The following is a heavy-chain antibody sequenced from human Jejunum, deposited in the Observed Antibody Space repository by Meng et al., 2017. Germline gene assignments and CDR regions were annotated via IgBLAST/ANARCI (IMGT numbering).Heavy chain of an antibody. CDR2: MYSAGGT. CDR1: GDSVNSGGYY. J-gene: IGHJ4*02. V-gene: IGHV4-61*03. CDR3: ASGKGWGYNSSYFEL. D-gene: IGHD3-9*01. Sequence: SETLSLTCIVSGDSVNSGGYYWSWIRQSPGKGLEWIAYMYSAGGTEYNSSLKGRATILVDTSKNHISLKLTSVTAADTAIYYCASGKGWGYNSSYFELWGQGTLVTVSS.